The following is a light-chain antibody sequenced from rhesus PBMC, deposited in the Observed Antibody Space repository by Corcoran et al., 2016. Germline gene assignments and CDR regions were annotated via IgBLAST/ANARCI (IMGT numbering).Light chain of an antibody. CDR3: QQYNNSPLT. CDR2: YAS. Sequence: DIQMTQSPSSLSASVGDRVTITCRASQGIKNYLSWYQQKPGKAPKPLIYYASNLETGVPSRFIGSRSGTDYTLTISHLQPQDVATYYCQQYNNSPLTFGGGTKVEIK. V-gene: IGKV1-66*01. CDR1: QGIKNY. J-gene: IGKJ4*01.